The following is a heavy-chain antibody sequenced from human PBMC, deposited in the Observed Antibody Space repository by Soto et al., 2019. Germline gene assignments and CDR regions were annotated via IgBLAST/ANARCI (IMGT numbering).Heavy chain of an antibody. Sequence: PGGSLRLSCAASGFTFSSYWMSWVRQARGKGLEWVANIKQEGSEKYYVDCVKGRFTISRDNAKNSLYRQMNSLRAEDTAVYYCARDLPPFDWFGAFDPWGQGPLVTVSS. CDR3: ARDLPPFDWFGAFDP. J-gene: IGHJ5*02. D-gene: IGHD3-9*01. CDR2: IKQEGSEK. CDR1: GFTFSSYW. V-gene: IGHV3-7*01.